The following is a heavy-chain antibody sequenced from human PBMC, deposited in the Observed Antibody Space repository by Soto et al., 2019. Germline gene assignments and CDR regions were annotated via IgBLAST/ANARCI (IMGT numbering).Heavy chain of an antibody. CDR2: IIPIFGTA. CDR1: GGTFSSYA. CDR3: AKDTEQHYDILTGYGDY. Sequence: SVKVSCKASGGTFSSYAISWVRQAPGQGLEWMGGIIPIFGTANYAQKFQGRVTITADKSTSTAYMELSSLRSEDTAVYYCAKDTEQHYDILTGYGDYWGQGTLVTVSS. V-gene: IGHV1-69*06. J-gene: IGHJ4*02. D-gene: IGHD3-9*01.